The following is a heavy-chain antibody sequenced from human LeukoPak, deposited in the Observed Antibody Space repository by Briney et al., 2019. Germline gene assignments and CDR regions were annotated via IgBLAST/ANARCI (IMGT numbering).Heavy chain of an antibody. J-gene: IGHJ6*02. V-gene: IGHV3-30-3*01. Sequence: PGRSLRLSCAASGFTFSSYAMHWVRQAPGKGLEWVAVISYDGSNKYYADSVKGRFTISRDNSKNTLYLQMNSLRAVDTAVYYCARGPHHADYYYYGMDVWGQGTTVTVSS. CDR3: ARGPHHADYYYYGMDV. CDR2: ISYDGSNK. CDR1: GFTFSSYA.